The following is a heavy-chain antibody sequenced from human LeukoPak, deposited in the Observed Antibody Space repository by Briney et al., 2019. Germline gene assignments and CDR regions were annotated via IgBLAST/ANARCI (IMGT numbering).Heavy chain of an antibody. Sequence: GGSLRLSCAASGFTFDDYAMHWVRQAPGKGLEWVSGISWNSGSIGYADSVKGRFTISRDNAKNSLYLQMNSLRAENTAVYYCASGYGDYAKRGYWGQGTLVTVSS. J-gene: IGHJ4*02. V-gene: IGHV3-9*01. D-gene: IGHD4-17*01. CDR2: ISWNSGSI. CDR1: GFTFDDYA. CDR3: ASGYGDYAKRGY.